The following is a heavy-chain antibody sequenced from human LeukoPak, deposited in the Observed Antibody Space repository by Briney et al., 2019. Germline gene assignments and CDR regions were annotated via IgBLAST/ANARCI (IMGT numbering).Heavy chain of an antibody. CDR3: AKDMVRGVIINPYYYYYYGMDV. J-gene: IGHJ6*04. V-gene: IGHV3-30*18. Sequence: PGGSLRLSCAASGFTFSSYGMHWVRQAPGKGLEWVAVISYDGSNKYYADSVKGRFTTSRDNSKNTLYLQMNSLRAEDTAVYYCAKDMVRGVIINPYYYYYYGMDVWGKGTTVTVSS. D-gene: IGHD3-10*01. CDR2: ISYDGSNK. CDR1: GFTFSSYG.